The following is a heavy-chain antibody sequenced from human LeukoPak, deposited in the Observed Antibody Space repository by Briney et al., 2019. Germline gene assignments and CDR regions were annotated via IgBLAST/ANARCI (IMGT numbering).Heavy chain of an antibody. J-gene: IGHJ4*02. Sequence: PGRSLRLSCAASGFTFSCYAMHWVRQAPGKGLEWVAVISYDGSNKYYADSVKGRFTISRDNSKNTLYLQMNSLRAEDTAIYYCARDERLLSFLKWGQGTLVTVSS. D-gene: IGHD3-3*01. V-gene: IGHV3-30*04. CDR1: GFTFSCYA. CDR3: ARDERLLSFLK. CDR2: ISYDGSNK.